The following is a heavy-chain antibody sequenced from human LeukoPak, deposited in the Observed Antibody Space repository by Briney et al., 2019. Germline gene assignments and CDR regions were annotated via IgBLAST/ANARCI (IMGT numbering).Heavy chain of an antibody. J-gene: IGHJ6*03. CDR2: INHSGST. CDR3: ARPGVVAARQEGSGDYYYMDV. V-gene: IGHV4-34*01. D-gene: IGHD6-6*01. CDR1: GGSFSGYY. Sequence: SETLSLTCAVYGGSFSGYYWSWIRQPPGKGLEWIGEINHSGSTNYNPSLKSRVTISVDTSKNQFSLKLSSVTAADTAVYYCARPGVVAARQEGSGDYYYMDVWGKGTTVTVSS.